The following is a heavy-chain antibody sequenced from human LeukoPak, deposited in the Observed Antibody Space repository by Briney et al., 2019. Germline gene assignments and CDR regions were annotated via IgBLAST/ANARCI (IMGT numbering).Heavy chain of an antibody. J-gene: IGHJ6*02. D-gene: IGHD3-9*01. CDR2: ISAYNGNT. V-gene: IGHV1-18*01. CDR1: GYTFTSYG. CDR3: ARAGIRYFDWLFSSYYGMDV. Sequence: ASVKVSCKASGYTFTSYGISWVRQAPGQGLEWMGWISAYNGNTSYAQKLQGRVTMTTDTSTSTAYMELRSLRSDDTAVYYCARAGIRYFDWLFSSYYGMDVWGQGTTVTVSS.